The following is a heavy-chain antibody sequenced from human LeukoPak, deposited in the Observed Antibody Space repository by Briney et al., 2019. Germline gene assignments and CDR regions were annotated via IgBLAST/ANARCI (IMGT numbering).Heavy chain of an antibody. D-gene: IGHD6-13*01. V-gene: IGHV4-34*01. J-gene: IGHJ6*03. CDR3: ARGTLDSSSWYYPPAYYYYMDV. Sequence: SETLSLTCAVYGGSFSDYYWSWIRQPPGKGLEWIGEINHSGSTNYNPSLKSRVTISVDTSKNQLSLKLSSVTAADTAVYYCARGTLDSSSWYYPPAYYYYMDVWGKGTTVTISS. CDR2: INHSGST. CDR1: GGSFSDYY.